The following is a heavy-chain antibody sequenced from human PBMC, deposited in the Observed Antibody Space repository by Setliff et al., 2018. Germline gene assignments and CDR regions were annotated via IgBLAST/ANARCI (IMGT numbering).Heavy chain of an antibody. CDR1: GGSISSGNYY. Sequence: SQTLSLTCTVSGGSISSGNYYWSWIRQPAGKGLEWIGHIQTSGTTNYNPSLKSRVTISVDTSKNQFSLKLSAVTAADTAVYFCAREDGPNYYYYYMDIWGKGTTVTVSS. D-gene: IGHD2-8*01. V-gene: IGHV4-61*09. CDR3: AREDGPNYYYYYMDI. CDR2: IQTSGTT. J-gene: IGHJ6*03.